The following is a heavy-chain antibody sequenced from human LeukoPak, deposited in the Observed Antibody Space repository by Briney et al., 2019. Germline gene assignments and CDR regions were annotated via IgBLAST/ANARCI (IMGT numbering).Heavy chain of an antibody. V-gene: IGHV1-69*01. CDR2: ISPIFGTA. CDR3: AREGYCSGGSCYSGATDY. Sequence: GSSVKVSCKASGGTFSSYAISWVRQAPGQGLEWVGGISPIFGTANYAQKFQGRVTITADESTSTAYMELRSLRSDDTAVYYCAREGYCSGGSCYSGATDYWGQGTLVTVSS. J-gene: IGHJ4*02. D-gene: IGHD2-15*01. CDR1: GGTFSSYA.